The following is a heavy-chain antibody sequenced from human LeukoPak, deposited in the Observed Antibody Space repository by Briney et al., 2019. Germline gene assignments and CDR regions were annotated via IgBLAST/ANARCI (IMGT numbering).Heavy chain of an antibody. CDR1: GFTFDDYT. Sequence: GGSLRLSCAASGFTFDDYTMHWVRQAPGKGLEWVSLISWDGGSTYYADSVKGRFTISRDNSKNSLYLQMNSLRTEDTALYYCAKAQYYDFWSGLDYWGQGTLVTVSS. V-gene: IGHV3-43*01. CDR2: ISWDGGST. CDR3: AKAQYYDFWSGLDY. J-gene: IGHJ4*02. D-gene: IGHD3-3*01.